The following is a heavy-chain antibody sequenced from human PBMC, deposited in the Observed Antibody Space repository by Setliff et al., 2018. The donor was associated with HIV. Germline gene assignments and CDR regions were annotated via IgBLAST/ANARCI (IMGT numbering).Heavy chain of an antibody. CDR1: GGSISSYY. V-gene: IGHV4-59*04. CDR3: ARSTYYYGSGKGSGWFDP. Sequence: SETLSLTCTVSGGSISSYYWSWIRQPPGKGLEWIGYIYHSGSTYYNPSLKSRVTISIDRSKNQFSLKLSSVTAADTAVYYCARSTYYYGSGKGSGWFDPWGQGTLVTVSS. D-gene: IGHD3-10*01. J-gene: IGHJ5*02. CDR2: IYHSGST.